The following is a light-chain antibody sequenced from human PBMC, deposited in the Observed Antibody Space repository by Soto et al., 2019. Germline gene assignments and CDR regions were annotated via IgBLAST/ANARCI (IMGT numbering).Light chain of an antibody. CDR2: GAS. V-gene: IGKV3-15*01. CDR3: QQYDNWPQT. J-gene: IGKJ1*01. Sequence: EIVMTQSPATLSVSPGERATLSCRASQSVSSNLAWYQQKPGQAPRLLIYGASTRATGIPARFSGTGSGTDFTLTVRSLQSEDFAVYYCQQYDNWPQTVGQGTKVDIK. CDR1: QSVSSN.